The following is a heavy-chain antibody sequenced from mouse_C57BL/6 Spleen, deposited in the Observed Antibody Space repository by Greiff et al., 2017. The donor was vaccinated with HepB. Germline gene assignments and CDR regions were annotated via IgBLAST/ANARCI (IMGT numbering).Heavy chain of an antibody. J-gene: IGHJ2*01. V-gene: IGHV1-82*01. CDR1: GYAFSSSW. CDR2: IYPGDGDT. D-gene: IGHD6-2*01. CDR3: AREGRSLSLYFDY. Sequence: VKLQESGPELVKPGASVKISCKASGYAFSSSWMNWVKQRPGKGLEWIGRIYPGDGDTNYNGKFKGKATLTADKSSSTAYMQLSSLTSEDSAVYFCAREGRSLSLYFDYWGQGTTLTVSS.